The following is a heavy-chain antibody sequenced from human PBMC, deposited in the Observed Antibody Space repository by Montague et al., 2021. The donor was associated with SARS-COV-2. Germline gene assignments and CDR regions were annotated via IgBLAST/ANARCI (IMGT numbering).Heavy chain of an antibody. CDR3: ARDSRTDFDWLFPDSGSYYYYMDV. CDR1: SGSISRYY. CDR2: IYYSGST. Sequence: SETLSLTCTVSSGSISRYYWSWIRQPPGKEPECIGNIYYSGSTNYNPSLKSRVTISVDTSKNQFSLKLSSVTAADTAVYYCARDSRTDFDWLFPDSGSYYYYMDVWGKGTTVTVSS. J-gene: IGHJ6*03. V-gene: IGHV4-59*01. D-gene: IGHD3-9*01.